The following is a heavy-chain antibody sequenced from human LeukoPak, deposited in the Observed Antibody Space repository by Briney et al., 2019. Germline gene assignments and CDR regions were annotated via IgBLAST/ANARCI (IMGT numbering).Heavy chain of an antibody. Sequence: GGSLRLSCGASGITFSNYGMHWVRQAPGKGLEWVAVISYDGSNKYYADSVKGRFTISRDNSKNTLYLQMNSLRAEDTAVYYCARSIAAAGTVPLDFDYWGQGTLVTVSS. D-gene: IGHD6-13*01. V-gene: IGHV3-30*19. CDR1: GITFSNYG. CDR3: ARSIAAAGTVPLDFDY. CDR2: ISYDGSNK. J-gene: IGHJ4*02.